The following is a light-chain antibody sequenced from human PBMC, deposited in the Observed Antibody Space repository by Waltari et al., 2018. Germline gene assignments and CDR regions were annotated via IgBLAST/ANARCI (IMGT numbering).Light chain of an antibody. V-gene: IGLV1-40*01. J-gene: IGLJ2*01. CDR2: GNT. CDR1: PPNIGAGSD. CDR3: QSYDNILTVI. Sequence: QSGLTQPPSVSGAPGQSVPISCPGTPPNIGAGSDVHWYQQLPGTAPKLLIYGNTKRPSGVPDRFSGSKSGTSASLAITGLQAEDEADYYCQSYDNILTVIFGGGTKVTVL.